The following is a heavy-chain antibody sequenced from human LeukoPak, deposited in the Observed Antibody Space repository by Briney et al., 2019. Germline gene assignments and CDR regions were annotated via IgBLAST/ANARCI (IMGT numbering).Heavy chain of an antibody. CDR1: GFTFSSYA. D-gene: IGHD2-2*01. V-gene: IGHV3-30-3*01. Sequence: GGSLRLSCAASGFTFSSYAMHWVRQAPGKGLEWVAVISYDGSNKYYADSVKGRFTISRDNSKNTLYLQMNSLRAEDTAVYYCARDRAGVPAAPGDYWGQGTLVTVSS. CDR2: ISYDGSNK. CDR3: ARDRAGVPAAPGDY. J-gene: IGHJ4*02.